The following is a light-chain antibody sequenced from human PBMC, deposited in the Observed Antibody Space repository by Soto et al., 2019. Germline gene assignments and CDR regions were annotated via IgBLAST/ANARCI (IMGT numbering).Light chain of an antibody. CDR2: EVS. J-gene: IGLJ1*01. V-gene: IGLV2-14*01. CDR1: STDIGTYYH. CDR3: CSYTTGSTLV. Sequence: QSVLAQPASVSGSPGQSITISCTGTSTDIGTYYHVSWYRQHPGKVPQLIIYEVSNRPSGLSNRFSGSKSGNAASLTISGLQAEDEADYYCCSYTTGSTLVFGTGTKGTVL.